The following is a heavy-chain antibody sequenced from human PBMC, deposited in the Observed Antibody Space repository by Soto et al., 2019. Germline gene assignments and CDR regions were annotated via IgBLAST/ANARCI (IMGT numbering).Heavy chain of an antibody. CDR1: GFTFSSYS. CDR3: ARALKQIVVVVAATHESTTTREYYYYMDV. Sequence: PGGSLRLSCAASGFTFSSYSMNWVRQAPGKGLEWVSSISSSSSYIYYADSVKGRFTISRDNAKNSLYLQMNSLRAEDTAVYYCARALKQIVVVVAATHESTTTREYYYYMDVWGKGTTVTVSS. V-gene: IGHV3-21*01. J-gene: IGHJ6*03. D-gene: IGHD2-15*01. CDR2: ISSSSSYI.